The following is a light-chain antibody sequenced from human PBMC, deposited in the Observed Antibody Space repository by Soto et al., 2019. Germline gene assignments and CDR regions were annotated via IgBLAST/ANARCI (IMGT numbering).Light chain of an antibody. Sequence: IQMTQSPSTLSASVGDRVIITCRASQDISGWLAWYQQKPGKAPKLLVFDASSLEDGVPSRFSGSGSGTEFTLTVSNLQSDDFATYYCQHYSTLTWTFGQGTKVDIK. V-gene: IGKV1-5*01. CDR3: QHYSTLTWT. CDR2: DAS. CDR1: QDISGW. J-gene: IGKJ1*01.